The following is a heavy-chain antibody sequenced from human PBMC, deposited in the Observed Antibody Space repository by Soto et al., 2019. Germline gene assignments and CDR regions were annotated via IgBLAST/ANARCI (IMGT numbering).Heavy chain of an antibody. CDR3: PRALVDSSWSGEAY. J-gene: IGHJ4*02. Sequence: ASVKVSCKASGYTFTSYAMHWVRQAPGQRLEWMGWINAGNGNTKYSQKFQGRVTITRDTSASTAYMELSSLRSEATAVYYCPRALVDSSWSGEAYWGQGSLVTVSS. CDR2: INAGNGNT. D-gene: IGHD6-13*01. V-gene: IGHV1-3*01. CDR1: GYTFTSYA.